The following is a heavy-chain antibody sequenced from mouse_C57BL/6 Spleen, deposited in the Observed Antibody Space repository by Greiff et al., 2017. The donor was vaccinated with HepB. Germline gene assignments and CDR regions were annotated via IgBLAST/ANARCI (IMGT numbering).Heavy chain of an antibody. J-gene: IGHJ1*03. V-gene: IGHV1-80*01. Sequence: QVQLQQSGAELVKPGASVKISCKASGYAFSSYWMTWVKQRPGKGLEWIGQIYPGDGDTNYNGKFKGKATLTADKSSSTAYMQLSSLTSEDSAVYFCARSITTVPHWYVDVWGTGTTVTVSS. CDR2: IYPGDGDT. CDR3: ARSITTVPHWYVDV. D-gene: IGHD1-1*01. CDR1: GYAFSSYW.